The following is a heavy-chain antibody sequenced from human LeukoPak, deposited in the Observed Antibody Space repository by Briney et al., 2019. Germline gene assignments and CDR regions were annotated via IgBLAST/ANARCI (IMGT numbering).Heavy chain of an antibody. CDR2: IYPGDSDT. V-gene: IGHV5-51*01. D-gene: IGHD2-15*01. J-gene: IGHJ6*03. CDR1: GYSFTNYW. Sequence: PGESLKISCKGSGYSFTNYWIGWVRQMPGKGLEWMGIIYPGDSDTRYSPSFQGQVTISADKSITTAYLQWNSLKASDTAIYYCARARYCSAASCPSPYYYYFMDVWARGPRSPSP. CDR3: ARARYCSAASCPSPYYYYFMDV.